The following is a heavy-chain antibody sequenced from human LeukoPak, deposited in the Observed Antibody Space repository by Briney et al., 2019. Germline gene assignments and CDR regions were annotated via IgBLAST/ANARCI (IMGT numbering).Heavy chain of an antibody. CDR2: IYYSGST. CDR1: DGSISSYY. D-gene: IGHD5-12*01. J-gene: IGHJ3*02. Sequence: PSETLSLTCTVSDGSISSYYWIWIRQPPGKGLDWIGYIYYSGSTNYNPSLKSRVTISVDTSKNQFSLNLTSVTAADTAVYYCARATRYTAYDFAFDIWGQGTMVTVSS. CDR3: ARATRYTAYDFAFDI. V-gene: IGHV4-59*01.